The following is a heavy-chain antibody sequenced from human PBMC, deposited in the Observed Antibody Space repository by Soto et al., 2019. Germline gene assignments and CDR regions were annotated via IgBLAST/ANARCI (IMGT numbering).Heavy chain of an antibody. D-gene: IGHD2-2*01. CDR2: VSGSGSST. CDR1: GFTFSSYA. J-gene: IGHJ4*02. Sequence: GGSLRLSCAASGFTFSSYAMSWVRQAPGKGLEWVAAVSGSGSSTYYADSVKGRFTISRDNSKNTLYLQMHSLRAEDTAIYYCAKESRTTGWLGVFDYWGQGTLVTVSS. V-gene: IGHV3-23*01. CDR3: AKESRTTGWLGVFDY.